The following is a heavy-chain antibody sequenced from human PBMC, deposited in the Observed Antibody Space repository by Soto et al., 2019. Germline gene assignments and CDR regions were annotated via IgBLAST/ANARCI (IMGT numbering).Heavy chain of an antibody. CDR1: GGTFSSYA. CDR3: ARDREYSSSSDYGMDV. CDR2: IIPIFGTA. J-gene: IGHJ6*02. D-gene: IGHD6-6*01. Sequence: QVQLVQSGAEVKKPGSSVKVSCKASGGTFSSYAISWVRQAPGQGLEWMGGIIPIFGTANYAQKFQGRVTITADESTSTAYRELSSLRSEDTAVYYCARDREYSSSSDYGMDVWGQGTTVTVSS. V-gene: IGHV1-69*12.